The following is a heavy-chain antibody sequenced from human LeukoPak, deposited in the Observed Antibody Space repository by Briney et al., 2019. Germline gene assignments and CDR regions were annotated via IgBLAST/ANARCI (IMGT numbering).Heavy chain of an antibody. V-gene: IGHV4-34*01. CDR3: ARGLYDFWSGYYEAPGPTFDY. D-gene: IGHD3-3*01. CDR2: INHSGST. Sequence: SETLSLTCAVYGGSFSGYYWSWIRQPPGKGLEWIGEINHSGSTNYNPSLKSRVTISVDTSKNQFSLKLSSVTAADTAVYYCARGLYDFWSGYYEAPGPTFDYWGQGTLVTVSS. J-gene: IGHJ4*02. CDR1: GGSFSGYY.